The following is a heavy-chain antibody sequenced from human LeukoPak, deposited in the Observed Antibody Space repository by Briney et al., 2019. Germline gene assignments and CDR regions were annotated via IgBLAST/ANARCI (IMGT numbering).Heavy chain of an antibody. CDR3: TRYYFDY. CDR2: IRSKAYGGTT. V-gene: IGHV3-49*04. J-gene: IGHJ4*02. Sequence: RTGGSLRLSCTASGFTFGDYAMSWVRQAPGKGLEWVGFIRSKAYGGTTEYAASVRGRFTISRDDSKSIAYLQMNSLKTEGTAVYYCTRYYFDYWGQGTLVTVSS. CDR1: GFTFGDYA.